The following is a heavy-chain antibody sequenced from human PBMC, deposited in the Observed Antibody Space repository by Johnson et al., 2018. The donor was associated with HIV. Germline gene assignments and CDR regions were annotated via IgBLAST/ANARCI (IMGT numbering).Heavy chain of an antibody. V-gene: IGHV3-74*01. Sequence: EVQLVESGGGLVQPGGSLRLSCAASGFIFSDSWMHWVRQAPGKGLVWVSRINKDGSATSYADSVKGRFTISRDNAKNTMYLQMNSLRAEDTAVYYCATYYYDSSGYSYAFDIWGQGTMVTVSS. CDR2: INKDGSAT. CDR3: ATYYYDSSGYSYAFDI. J-gene: IGHJ3*02. D-gene: IGHD3-22*01. CDR1: GFIFSDSW.